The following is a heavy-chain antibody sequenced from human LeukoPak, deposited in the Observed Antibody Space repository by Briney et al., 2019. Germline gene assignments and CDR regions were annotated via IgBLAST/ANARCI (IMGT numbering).Heavy chain of an antibody. CDR1: GFTFSSYS. V-gene: IGHV3-21*01. D-gene: IGHD2-2*01. J-gene: IGHJ4*02. CDR3: AKLGYCSSTSCSNSEIDY. CDR2: ISSSSSYI. Sequence: GGSLRLSCAASGFTFSSYSMNWVRQAPGKGLEWVSSISSSSSYIYYADSVKGRFTISRDNSKNTLYLQMNSLRAEDAAVYYCAKLGYCSSTSCSNSEIDYWGQGTLVTVSS.